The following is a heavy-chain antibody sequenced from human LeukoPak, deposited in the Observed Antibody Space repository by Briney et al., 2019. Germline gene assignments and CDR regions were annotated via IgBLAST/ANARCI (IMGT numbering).Heavy chain of an antibody. Sequence: SETLSLTCTVSGGSISSGGYYWSWIRQHPGKGLEWIGYIYYSGSTYYNPSLKSRVTISVDTSKNQFSLKLSSVTAADTAVYYCAGGPKYYYGSGSFYYFDYWGQGTLVTVSS. CDR3: AGGPKYYYGSGSFYYFDY. V-gene: IGHV4-31*03. CDR2: IYYSGST. CDR1: GGSISSGGYY. J-gene: IGHJ4*02. D-gene: IGHD3-10*01.